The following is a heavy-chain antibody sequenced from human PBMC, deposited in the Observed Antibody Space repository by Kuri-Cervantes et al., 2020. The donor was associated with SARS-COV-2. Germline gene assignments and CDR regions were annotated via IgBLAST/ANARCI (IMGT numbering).Heavy chain of an antibody. CDR3: ARGSRGYYYDSSGTFDY. V-gene: IGHV3-30-3*01. Sequence: GESLKISCAASGFTFSSYAMHWVRQAPGKGLEWVAVISYDGSNKYYADSVKGRFTISRDNSRNTLYLQMNSLRAEDTAVYYCARGSRGYYYDSSGTFDYWGQGTLVTDSS. J-gene: IGHJ4*02. CDR1: GFTFSSYA. CDR2: ISYDGSNK. D-gene: IGHD3-22*01.